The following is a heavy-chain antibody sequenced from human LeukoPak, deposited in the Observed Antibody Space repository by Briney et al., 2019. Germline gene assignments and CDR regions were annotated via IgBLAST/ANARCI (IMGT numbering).Heavy chain of an antibody. CDR3: ARDGRYSAGGWFDP. Sequence: PSETLSLTCTVSGGSISSYYWSWIRQPAGKGLGWIGRIYTSGSTNYNPSLKSRVTMSVDTSKNQFSLKLSSVTAADTAVYYCARDGRYSAGGWFDPWGQGTLVTVSS. V-gene: IGHV4-4*07. CDR2: IYTSGST. CDR1: GGSISSYY. D-gene: IGHD5-12*01. J-gene: IGHJ5*02.